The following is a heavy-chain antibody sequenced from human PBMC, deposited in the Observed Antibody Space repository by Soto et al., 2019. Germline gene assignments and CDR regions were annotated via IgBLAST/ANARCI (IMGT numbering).Heavy chain of an antibody. CDR1: GYTFTSYG. V-gene: IGHV1-18*01. CDR2: ISAYNGNT. J-gene: IGHJ5*02. CDR3: ARDGITIFGVAYNWFDP. Sequence: GASVKVSCKASGYTFTSYGISWVRQAPGQGLEWMGWISAYNGNTNYAQKLQGRVTMTTDTSTSTAYMELRSLRSDDTAVYYCARDGITIFGVAYNWFDPWGQGTLVTVSS. D-gene: IGHD3-3*01.